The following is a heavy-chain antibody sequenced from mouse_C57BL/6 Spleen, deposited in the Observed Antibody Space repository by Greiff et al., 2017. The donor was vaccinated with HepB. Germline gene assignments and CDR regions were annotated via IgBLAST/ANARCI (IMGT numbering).Heavy chain of an antibody. J-gene: IGHJ4*01. CDR2: ISYDGSN. V-gene: IGHV3-6*01. D-gene: IGHD1-1*01. CDR1: GYSITSGYY. CDR3: ASPFTTNYAMDY. Sequence: EVQLQQSGPGLVKPSQSLSLTCSVTGYSITSGYYWNWIRQFPGNKLEWMGYISYDGSNNYNPSLKNRISITRDTSKNQFFLKLNSVTTEDTATYYCASPFTTNYAMDYWGQGTSVTVSS.